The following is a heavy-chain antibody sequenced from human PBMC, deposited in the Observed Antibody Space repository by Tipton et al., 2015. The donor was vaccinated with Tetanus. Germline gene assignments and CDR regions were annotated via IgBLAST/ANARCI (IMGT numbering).Heavy chain of an antibody. CDR1: GFTFSNYR. D-gene: IGHD6-25*01. CDR3: ASGSTLDY. CDR2: ISSTSSYI. J-gene: IGHJ4*02. Sequence: QLVQSGGGLVRPGGSLRLSCEVSGFTFSNYRMNWVRQAPGKGLEWVSSISSTSSYINYSDSVKGRFTISRDNAKNSPYLQMNSLRAEDTALYYCASGSTLDYWGQGTLVTVSS. V-gene: IGHV3-21*01.